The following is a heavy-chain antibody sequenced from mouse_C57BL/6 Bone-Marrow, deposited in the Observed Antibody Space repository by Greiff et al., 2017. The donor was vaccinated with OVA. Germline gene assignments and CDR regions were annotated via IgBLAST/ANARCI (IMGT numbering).Heavy chain of an antibody. J-gene: IGHJ4*01. Sequence: EVMLVESGGGLVQPGGSMKLSCAASGFTFSDAWMDWVRQSPEKGLEWVAEIRNKANNHATYYAESVKGRFTISRDDSKSSVYLQMNSLRAEDTGIYYCTRAYGSSPYYAMDYWGQGTSVTVSS. CDR3: TRAYGSSPYYAMDY. V-gene: IGHV6-6*01. D-gene: IGHD1-1*01. CDR1: GFTFSDAW. CDR2: IRNKANNHAT.